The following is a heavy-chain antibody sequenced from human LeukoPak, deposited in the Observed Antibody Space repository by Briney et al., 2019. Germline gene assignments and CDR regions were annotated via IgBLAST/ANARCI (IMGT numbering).Heavy chain of an antibody. CDR3: ARGVYGRFDS. Sequence: GGSLRLSCAASGFTFDAYEINWVRQAPGKGLESVSYISGSGRTIYYADSVKGRFTISWDNAKNSVYLQMNRLRAEDTAVYYCARGVYGRFDSWGQGTLVTVSS. D-gene: IGHD2/OR15-2a*01. CDR2: ISGSGRTI. V-gene: IGHV3-48*03. CDR1: GFTFDAYE. J-gene: IGHJ5*01.